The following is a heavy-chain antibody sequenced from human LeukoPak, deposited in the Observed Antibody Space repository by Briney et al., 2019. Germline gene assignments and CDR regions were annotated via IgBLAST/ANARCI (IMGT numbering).Heavy chain of an antibody. Sequence: SETLSLTCTVSGGSISSGGYYWSWIRQHPGKGLEWIGYIYYSGSTYYNPSLKSRVTISVDTSKNQFSLKLSPVTAADTAVYYCARDRVATRGSYYGMDVWGQGTTVTVSS. V-gene: IGHV4-31*03. CDR1: GGSISSGGYY. CDR3: ARDRVATRGSYYGMDV. D-gene: IGHD3-10*01. J-gene: IGHJ6*02. CDR2: IYYSGST.